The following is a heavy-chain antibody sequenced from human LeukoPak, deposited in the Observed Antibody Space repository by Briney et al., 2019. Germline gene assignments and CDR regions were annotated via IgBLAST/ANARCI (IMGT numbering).Heavy chain of an antibody. CDR1: GYTFTGYY. Sequence: ASVKVSCKASGYTFTGYYMHWVRQAPGQGLEWMGIINPSGGSTSYAQKFQGRVTMTRDTSTSTVYMELSSLRSEDTAVYYCARVARRGYSGYDPLDYWGQGTLVTVSS. D-gene: IGHD5-12*01. V-gene: IGHV1-46*01. CDR3: ARVARRGYSGYDPLDY. CDR2: INPSGGST. J-gene: IGHJ4*02.